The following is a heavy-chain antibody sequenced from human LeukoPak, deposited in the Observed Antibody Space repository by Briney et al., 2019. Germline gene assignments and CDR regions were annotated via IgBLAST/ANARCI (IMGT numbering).Heavy chain of an antibody. CDR3: ARPAILGAITAFGI. Sequence: GASVKVSCKASVYTFTIDAMNWGRQAPGQGLEWMGWINTITGNPTYSQGFTGRFVFSLDTSVSTEYLQITSLKAEDTAVYYCARPAILGAITAFGIWGQGTMVTVSS. D-gene: IGHD3-3*01. V-gene: IGHV7-4-1*02. CDR1: VYTFTIDA. J-gene: IGHJ3*02. CDR2: INTITGNP.